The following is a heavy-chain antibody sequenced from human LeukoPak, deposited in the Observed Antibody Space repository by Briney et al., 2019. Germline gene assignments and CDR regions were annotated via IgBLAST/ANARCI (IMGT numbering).Heavy chain of an antibody. Sequence: GESLKISCKASGYSFTSYWIGWVRQMPGKGLEWMGIIDPSDSETRYTQSFQGQVTISVDKSLTTAYLQWNSLKASDTAMYYCARQTAMGRSGDYWGEGTLVTVSS. D-gene: IGHD5-18*01. J-gene: IGHJ4*02. CDR3: ARQTAMGRSGDY. CDR1: GYSFTSYW. CDR2: IDPSDSET. V-gene: IGHV5-51*01.